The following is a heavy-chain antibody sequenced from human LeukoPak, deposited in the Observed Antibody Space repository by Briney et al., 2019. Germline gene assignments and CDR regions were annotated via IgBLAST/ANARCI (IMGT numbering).Heavy chain of an antibody. CDR2: ISSSSGTI. CDR1: GFTFSTYS. CDR3: ATDYSFLFDY. J-gene: IGHJ4*02. D-gene: IGHD4-11*01. Sequence: GGSLRLSCAASGFTFSTYSMNWVRQAPGKGLEWVSYISSSSGTIYYADSVKGRFTISRDNAKNSLNLQMNSLRAEDTAVYYCATDYSFLFDYWGQGTLVTVSS. V-gene: IGHV3-48*04.